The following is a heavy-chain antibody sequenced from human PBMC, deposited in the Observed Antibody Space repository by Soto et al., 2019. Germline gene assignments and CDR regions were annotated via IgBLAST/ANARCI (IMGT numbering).Heavy chain of an antibody. CDR2: IKEDGSQK. D-gene: IGHD3-22*01. CDR3: SRHQVVYRVTDY. V-gene: IGHV3-7*01. CDR1: GFRFSMYW. J-gene: IGHJ4*02. Sequence: EVQLVESGGGLVQPGGSLRLSCAASGFRFSMYWMSWVRQAPGKGLEWVANIKEDGSQKYYVDSVKGRFSISRDNAKNSLYLQMNSLRAEDTSVYYCSRHQVVYRVTDYWGQGTLVTVSS.